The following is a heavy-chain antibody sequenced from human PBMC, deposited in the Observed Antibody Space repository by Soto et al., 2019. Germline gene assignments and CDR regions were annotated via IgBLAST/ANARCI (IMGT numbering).Heavy chain of an antibody. CDR3: ARDSGEGSGASVNHYLDY. V-gene: IGHV3-7*01. Sequence: GGSLRLSCAASGFTFGSYWMSWVRQAPGKGLEWLATIKMDGSEKKYVDSVKGRFTMSRDNAKNSLYLQMDSLRAEDTAVYYCARDSGEGSGASVNHYLDYWGHGTLVTVSS. J-gene: IGHJ4*01. D-gene: IGHD3-10*01. CDR2: IKMDGSEK. CDR1: GFTFGSYW.